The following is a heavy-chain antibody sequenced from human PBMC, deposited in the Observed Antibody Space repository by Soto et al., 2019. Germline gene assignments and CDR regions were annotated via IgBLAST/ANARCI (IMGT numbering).Heavy chain of an antibody. V-gene: IGHV3-30*18. J-gene: IGHJ6*02. CDR3: AKDRMEYSSSSGFRDYYYYYGMDV. CDR1: GFTFSSYG. Sequence: PGGSLRLSCAASGFTFSSYGMHWVRQAPCKGLEWVAVISYDGSNKYYADSVKGRFTISRDNSKNTLYLQMNSLRAEDTAVYYCAKDRMEYSSSSGFRDYYYYYGMDVWGQGTTVTVSS. D-gene: IGHD6-6*01. CDR2: ISYDGSNK.